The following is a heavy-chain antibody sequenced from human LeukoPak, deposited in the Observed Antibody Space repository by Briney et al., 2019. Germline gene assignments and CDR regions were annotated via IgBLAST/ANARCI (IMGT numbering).Heavy chain of an antibody. CDR3: ASGVVTDAFDI. Sequence: GGSLRLSCAASGFTFSSYGMHWVRQAPGKGLEWVAVIWYDGSNQYYADSVKGRFTISRDNSKNTLYLQMNSLRAEDTAVYYCASGVVTDAFDIWGQGTMVTVSS. V-gene: IGHV3-33*01. CDR2: IWYDGSNQ. CDR1: GFTFSSYG. J-gene: IGHJ3*02. D-gene: IGHD2-21*02.